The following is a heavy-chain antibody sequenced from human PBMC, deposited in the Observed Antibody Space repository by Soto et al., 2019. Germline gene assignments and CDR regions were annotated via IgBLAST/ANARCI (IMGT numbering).Heavy chain of an antibody. D-gene: IGHD2-2*01. J-gene: IGHJ4*02. V-gene: IGHV3-23*01. Sequence: EVQLLESGGGLVQPGGSLRLSCAASGFTFSSYAMSWVRQAPGKGLEWVSAISGRGGGTPYADSVKGPFTIAKDKTKTTLYLQMISLRAEDTAVYYCAKSVVTTSKGGFDYWGQGTLVTVSS. CDR2: ISGRGGGT. CDR1: GFTFSSYA. CDR3: AKSVVTTSKGGFDY.